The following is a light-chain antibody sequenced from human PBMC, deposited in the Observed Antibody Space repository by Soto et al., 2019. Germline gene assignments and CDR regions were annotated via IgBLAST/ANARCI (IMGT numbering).Light chain of an antibody. Sequence: DIQMTQSPSTLSASVGDRVTITCRASQSISSWLAWYQQKPGKAPKLLIYDASSLESGVPSRFSGSGSGTEFTLTISSLQPDDFATYYGPSGQGTKV. CDR2: DAS. V-gene: IGKV1-5*01. J-gene: IGKJ1*01. CDR1: QSISSW. CDR3: P.